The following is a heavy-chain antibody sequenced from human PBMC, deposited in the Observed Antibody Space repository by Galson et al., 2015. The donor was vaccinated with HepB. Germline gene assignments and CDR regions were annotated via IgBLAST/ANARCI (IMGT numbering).Heavy chain of an antibody. CDR2: VISKFGST. CDR1: GGSIRGYT. D-gene: IGHD1-14*01. J-gene: IGHJ4*02. CDR3: ARGVRNQLFSDQ. Sequence: SVKVSCKASGGSIRGYTISWLRQAPGQGLEWMGGVISKFGSTENAQKFRDRVLITADDSTNTVNMELTSLKFEDTAVYYCARGVRNQLFSDQWGQGSQVSVSS. V-gene: IGHV1-69*13.